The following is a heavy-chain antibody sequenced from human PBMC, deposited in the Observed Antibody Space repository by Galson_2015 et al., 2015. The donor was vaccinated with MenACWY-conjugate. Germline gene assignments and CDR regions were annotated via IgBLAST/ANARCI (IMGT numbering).Heavy chain of an antibody. J-gene: IGHJ4*02. D-gene: IGHD5-12*01. CDR2: MYNSGST. CDR3: ARGGYDLDY. Sequence: ETLSLTCSVSGASISSRGYYWAWIRQPPGKGLAWVGTMYNSGSTDYNPSLKSRLTISAHTSKNQFYLKLISVTAADTAVYYCARGGYDLDYWGREPWSPSP. CDR1: GASISSRGYY. V-gene: IGHV4-39*07.